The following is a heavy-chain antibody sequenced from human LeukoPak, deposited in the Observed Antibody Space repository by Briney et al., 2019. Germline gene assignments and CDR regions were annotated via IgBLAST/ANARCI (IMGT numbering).Heavy chain of an antibody. CDR1: GGTFSSYA. J-gene: IGHJ4*02. CDR2: IIPILGIA. Sequence: GASVKVSCKASGGTFSSYAISWVRLAPGQGLEWMGRIIPILGIANYAQKFQGRVTITADKSTSTAYMELSSLRSEDTAVYYCARVYYDSSGPLDYWGQGTLVTVSS. V-gene: IGHV1-69*04. CDR3: ARVYYDSSGPLDY. D-gene: IGHD3-22*01.